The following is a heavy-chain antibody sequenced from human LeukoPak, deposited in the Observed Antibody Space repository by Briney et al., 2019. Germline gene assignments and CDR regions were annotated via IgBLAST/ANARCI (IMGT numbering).Heavy chain of an antibody. CDR2: INHSGST. CDR1: GGSFSGYY. D-gene: IGHD6-13*01. V-gene: IGHV4-34*01. CDR3: ARAGSSSWSLYYYYGMDV. J-gene: IGHJ6*02. Sequence: ASETLSLTCAVYGGSFSGYYWSWIRQPPGKGLEWIGEINHSGSTNYNPSLKSRVTISVDTSKNQFSLKLSSVTAADTAVYYCARAGSSSWSLYYYYGMDVWGQGTTVTVSS.